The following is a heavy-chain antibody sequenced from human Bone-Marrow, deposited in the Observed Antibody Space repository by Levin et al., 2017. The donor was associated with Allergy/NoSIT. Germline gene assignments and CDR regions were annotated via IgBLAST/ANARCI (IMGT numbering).Heavy chain of an antibody. CDR3: ARAIPSGGNSYYYYYMDV. CDR1: GGSISNNY. V-gene: IGHV4-59*01. D-gene: IGHD4-23*01. CDR2: IYYSGRT. Sequence: SSQTLSLTCTVSGGSISNNYWSWIRQPPEKRLEWIGYIYYSGRTNYNPSLKSRVTISVDTSKNLFSLKLSSVTAADSAVYYCARAIPSGGNSYYYYYMDVWGKGTTVTVSS. J-gene: IGHJ6*03.